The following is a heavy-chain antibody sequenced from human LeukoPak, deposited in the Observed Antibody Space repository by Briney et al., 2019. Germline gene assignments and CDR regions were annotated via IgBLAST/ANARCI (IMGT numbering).Heavy chain of an antibody. CDR2: IQNDGSNE. Sequence: GGSLRLSCAASGFTFSSYGIHWVRQAPGKGLEWVAYIQNDGSNEQYADSVKGRFSISRDSSKNILYLQMNSLRAEDTAVYYCAELGITMIGGVWGKGTTVTISS. J-gene: IGHJ6*04. CDR3: AELGITMIGGV. V-gene: IGHV3-30*02. D-gene: IGHD3-10*02. CDR1: GFTFSSYG.